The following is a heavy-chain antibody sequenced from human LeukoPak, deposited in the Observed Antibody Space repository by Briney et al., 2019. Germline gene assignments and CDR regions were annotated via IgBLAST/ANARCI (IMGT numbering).Heavy chain of an antibody. Sequence: PSQTLSLTCTVSGGSISIGGYYWSWLRQPPGKGLEWIGEINHSGSTNYNPSLKSRVTISVDTSKNQFSLKLSSVTAADTAVYYCARGPRVRHSMVRGVINTSDYWGQGTLVTVSS. J-gene: IGHJ4*02. CDR3: ARGPRVRHSMVRGVINTSDY. V-gene: IGHV4-34*01. CDR2: INHSGST. D-gene: IGHD3-10*01. CDR1: GGSISIGGYY.